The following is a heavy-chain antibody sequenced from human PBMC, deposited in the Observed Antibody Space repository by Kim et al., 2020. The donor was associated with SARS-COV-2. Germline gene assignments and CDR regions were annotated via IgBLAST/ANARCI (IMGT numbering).Heavy chain of an antibody. CDR3: ARDWLGDXYGXGSGYFXL. D-gene: IGHD3-10*01. CDR1: GFTVSSNY. V-gene: IGHV3-66*01. Sequence: GGSLRLSCAASGFTVSSNYMSWVRQAPGKGLEWVSVXYSGGSTYYADSVKGRFTISRDXXKNTLYLQMNSLRAEDTAXYYCARDWLGDXYGXGSGYFXL. J-gene: IGHJ2*01. CDR2: XYSGGST.